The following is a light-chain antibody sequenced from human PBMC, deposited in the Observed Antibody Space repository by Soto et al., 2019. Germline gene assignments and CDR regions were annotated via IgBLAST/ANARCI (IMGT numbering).Light chain of an antibody. Sequence: DIQMTQSPSSLSASVGDRVTITCRASRYIRTALSWYQHRPGQAPKVLICVASSLQSGVPSRFSGSGSGTDFTLTISSLEPEDFAVYYCQQRSNWPTITFGQGARLEI. CDR3: QQRSNWPTIT. CDR2: VAS. CDR1: RYIRTA. V-gene: IGKV1-17*01. J-gene: IGKJ5*01.